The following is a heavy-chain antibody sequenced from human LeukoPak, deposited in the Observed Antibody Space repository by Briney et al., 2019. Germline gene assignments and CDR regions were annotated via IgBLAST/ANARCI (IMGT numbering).Heavy chain of an antibody. CDR3: SRGGQRAGYAFDI. CDR2: LHTAGDA. Sequence: GGSLRLSCAASGFTFSDYDMHWVRQVTGKGLEWVSSLHTAGDAHYSVSVRGRFIISRERSKTSFYLQMYSLRAEDSAMYYCSRGGQRAGYAFDIWGQGTMVTASS. CDR1: GFTFSDYD. J-gene: IGHJ3*02. V-gene: IGHV3-13*01.